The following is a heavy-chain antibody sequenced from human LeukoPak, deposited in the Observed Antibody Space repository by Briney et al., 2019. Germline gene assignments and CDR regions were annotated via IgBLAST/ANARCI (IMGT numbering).Heavy chain of an antibody. CDR3: AREHPFGVILIRGFDY. J-gene: IGHJ4*02. CDR1: GYTFTGYY. V-gene: IGHV1-2*02. Sequence: GASVKVSCKASGYTFTGYYIHWVRQAPGQGLEWMGWINTNSGGTNFAQKFQGRVTMTRDTSITTAYMELSRLRSDETAMYYCAREHPFGVILIRGFDYWGQGTLVTVSS. CDR2: INTNSGGT. D-gene: IGHD3-3*01.